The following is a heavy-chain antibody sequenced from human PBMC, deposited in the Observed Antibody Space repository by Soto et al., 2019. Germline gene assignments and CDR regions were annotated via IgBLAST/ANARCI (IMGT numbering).Heavy chain of an antibody. Sequence: PGGSLRLSCAASGFTFSIYDMHWVRQVTGKGLEWVSGIGIAGDTYYPDSVKGRFTISRDNAKNSLYLQMNSLRAGDTAVYYCTRQYLRSSGYPFFDYWGQGA. CDR2: IGIAGDT. D-gene: IGHD3-22*01. J-gene: IGHJ4*02. CDR3: TRQYLRSSGYPFFDY. CDR1: GFTFSIYD. V-gene: IGHV3-13*04.